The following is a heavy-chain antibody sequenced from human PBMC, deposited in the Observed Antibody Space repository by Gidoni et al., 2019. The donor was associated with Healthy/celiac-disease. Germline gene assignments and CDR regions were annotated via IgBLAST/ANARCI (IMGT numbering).Heavy chain of an antibody. Sequence: QVQLVQSGAEVKKPGSSVKVSCKASGGTFSSHPISWARQAPGQGLEWMGGIIPIFCTANYAQKFQGRVTITADESTSTVYMELSSLRSEDTAVYYCARDELELRPRPPGDYYYYMDVWGKGTTVTVSS. J-gene: IGHJ6*03. V-gene: IGHV1-69*01. CDR2: IIPIFCTA. CDR3: ARDELELRPRPPGDYYYYMDV. CDR1: GGTFSSHP. D-gene: IGHD1-7*01.